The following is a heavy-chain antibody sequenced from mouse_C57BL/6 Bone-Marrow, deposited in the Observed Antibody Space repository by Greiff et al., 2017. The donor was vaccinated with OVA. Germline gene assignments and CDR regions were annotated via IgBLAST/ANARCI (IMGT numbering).Heavy chain of an antibody. D-gene: IGHD1-1*01. Sequence: EVMLVESGGGLVKPGGSLKLSCAASGFTFSDYGMHWVRQAPEKGLEWVAYISSGSSTIYYADTVKGRFTISRDNAKNTLFLQMTSLRSEDTAMYYCAKITTVPYAMDYWGQGTSVTVSS. V-gene: IGHV5-17*01. CDR1: GFTFSDYG. CDR3: AKITTVPYAMDY. J-gene: IGHJ4*01. CDR2: ISSGSSTI.